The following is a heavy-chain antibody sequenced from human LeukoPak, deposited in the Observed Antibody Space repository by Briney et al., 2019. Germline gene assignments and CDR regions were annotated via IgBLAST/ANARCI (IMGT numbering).Heavy chain of an antibody. D-gene: IGHD5-24*01. V-gene: IGHV4-39*01. J-gene: IGHJ4*02. Sequence: ESGPGLVKPSETLSLTCNVSGGSISSSSYYWGWIRQPPGKGLEWTGSIYYSGSTYYNPSLKSRVTISVDTSKNQFSLELSSVTAADTAVYYCARLRRWLQNFDYWGQGTLVTVSS. CDR3: ARLRRWLQNFDY. CDR2: IYYSGST. CDR1: GGSISSSSYY.